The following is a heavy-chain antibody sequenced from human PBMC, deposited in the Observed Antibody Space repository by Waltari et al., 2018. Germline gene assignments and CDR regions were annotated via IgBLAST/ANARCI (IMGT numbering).Heavy chain of an antibody. CDR2: IKPDGSER. CDR1: GFTFSNAW. Sequence: EVQLVESGGGLVQPGGSLRLSCAAPGFTFSNAWMDWVRQAPGEGLEWVANIKPDGSERYSVDSVKGRFTISRDNAKNSVYLQMNSLRAEDTAVYYCSRSLDAWGQGTTVTVSS. V-gene: IGHV3-7*03. CDR3: SRSLDA. J-gene: IGHJ6*02.